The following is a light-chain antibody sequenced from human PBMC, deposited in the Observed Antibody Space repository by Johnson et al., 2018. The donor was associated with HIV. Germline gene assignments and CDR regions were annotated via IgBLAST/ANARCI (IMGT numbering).Light chain of an antibody. CDR2: DNN. V-gene: IGLV1-51*01. CDR1: SSNIENNY. Sequence: QSALTQPPSVSAAPGQKVTISCSGSSSNIENNYVSWYQQLPGTAPKLLIYDNNKRPSGIPDQFSGSKSGTSATLGITGLQTGDEADYYCGTWDSSLSAGRVFGTGTKVTVL. CDR3: GTWDSSLSAGRV. J-gene: IGLJ1*01.